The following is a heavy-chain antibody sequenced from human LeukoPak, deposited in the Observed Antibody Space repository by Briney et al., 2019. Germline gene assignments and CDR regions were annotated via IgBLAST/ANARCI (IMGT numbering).Heavy chain of an antibody. D-gene: IGHD6-19*01. CDR2: ISGSGGST. CDR1: GFTFSSYE. Sequence: GGSLRLSCAASGFTFSSYEMNWVRQAPGKGLEWVSAISGSGGSTYYADSVKGRFTISRDNSKNTLYLQMNSLRAEDTAVYYCAKDKGGWYNWFDPWGQGTLVTVSS. J-gene: IGHJ5*02. V-gene: IGHV3-23*01. CDR3: AKDKGGWYNWFDP.